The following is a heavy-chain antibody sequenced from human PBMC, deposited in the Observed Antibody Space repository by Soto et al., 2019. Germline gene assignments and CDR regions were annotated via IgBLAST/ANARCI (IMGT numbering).Heavy chain of an antibody. CDR1: GFTFSDYD. J-gene: IGHJ5*02. CDR3: VRGGWSSSGGIAAS. D-gene: IGHD6-13*01. Sequence: GGSLRLSCAASGFTFSDYDMSWIRQAPWKGLEWVSYISSSGASIYYADSVKGRFTISRDNAENSLSLQMNSLRAEDTAVYYCVRGGWSSSGGIAASLGQGTLVTVSS. CDR2: ISSSGASI. V-gene: IGHV3-11*01.